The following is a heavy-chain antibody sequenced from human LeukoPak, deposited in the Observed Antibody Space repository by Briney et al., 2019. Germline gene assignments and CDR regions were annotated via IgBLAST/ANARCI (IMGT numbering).Heavy chain of an antibody. CDR2: ISYDGSNK. Sequence: GGSLRLSCAASRFTFSNYGMHWVRQAPGKGLEWVAVISYDGSNKYYADSVKGRFTISRDNSKNTLYLQMNSLRAEDTAVYYCAKDLAYSSSWRGEVWFDPWGQGTLVTVSS. D-gene: IGHD6-13*01. CDR3: AKDLAYSSSWRGEVWFDP. V-gene: IGHV3-30*18. J-gene: IGHJ5*02. CDR1: RFTFSNYG.